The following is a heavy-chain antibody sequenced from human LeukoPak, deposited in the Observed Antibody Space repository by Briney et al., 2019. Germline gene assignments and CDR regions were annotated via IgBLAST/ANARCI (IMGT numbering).Heavy chain of an antibody. D-gene: IGHD6-19*01. Sequence: GGALRLSCAASGFTFISYGMHAVRQAPGKGLEWVAVIWYDGSNKYYADSVKGRFTISRDNSKNTLYLQMNSLRAEDTAVYYCARGDWRQWLVRSPFDYWGQGTLVTVSS. V-gene: IGHV3-33*01. J-gene: IGHJ4*02. CDR3: ARGDWRQWLVRSPFDY. CDR1: GFTFISYG. CDR2: IWYDGSNK.